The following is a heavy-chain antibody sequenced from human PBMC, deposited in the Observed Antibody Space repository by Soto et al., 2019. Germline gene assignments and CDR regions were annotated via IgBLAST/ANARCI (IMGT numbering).Heavy chain of an antibody. CDR2: IKQDGSQK. V-gene: IGHV3-7*04. D-gene: IGHD3-9*01. CDR1: GFPFSSYW. Sequence: EVQLVESGGGLVQPGGSLRLSCAASGFPFSSYWMSWVRQAPGKGLDWVANIKQDGSQKYYVDSVKGRFTTSRDNAKNSLYLQMNSLRAEDTAVYYCARGLRYFDWLGNYWGQGTLVTVSS. J-gene: IGHJ4*02. CDR3: ARGLRYFDWLGNY.